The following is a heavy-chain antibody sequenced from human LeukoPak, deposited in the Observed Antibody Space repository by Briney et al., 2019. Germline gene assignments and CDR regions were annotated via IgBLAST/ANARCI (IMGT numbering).Heavy chain of an antibody. Sequence: SQTLSLTCTVSGGSISSGSYYWSWIRQPAGKGLEWIRRIYTSGSTNYNPSLKSRVTISVDTSKNQFSLKLSSVTAADTAVYYCARDPGDGYDISLDYWGQGTLVTVSS. CDR3: ARDPGDGYDISLDY. CDR2: IYTSGST. V-gene: IGHV4-61*02. J-gene: IGHJ4*02. D-gene: IGHD5-24*01. CDR1: GGSISSGSYY.